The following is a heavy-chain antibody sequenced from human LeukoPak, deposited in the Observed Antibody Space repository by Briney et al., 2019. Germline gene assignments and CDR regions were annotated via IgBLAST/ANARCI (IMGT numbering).Heavy chain of an antibody. CDR2: IYYSGST. CDR1: GDSISSSSYY. D-gene: IGHD3-3*01. V-gene: IGHV4-39*07. Sequence: SETLSLTCTVSGDSISSSSYYWGWIRQPPGKGLEWIGSIYYSGSTNYNPSLKSRVTISVDTSKNQFSLKLSSVTAADTAVYYCARTYFDSMGAFDIWGQGTMVTVSS. J-gene: IGHJ3*02. CDR3: ARTYFDSMGAFDI.